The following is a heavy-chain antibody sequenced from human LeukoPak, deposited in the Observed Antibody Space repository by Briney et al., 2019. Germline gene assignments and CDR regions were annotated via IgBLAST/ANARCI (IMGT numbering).Heavy chain of an antibody. CDR3: AKDLSDNYNLFDY. CDR2: ISGPGYTT. V-gene: IGHV3-23*01. CDR1: GFTFRTYA. Sequence: SGGSLRLSCAASGFTFRTYAMSWVRQAPGKGLEWVSVISGPGYTTYYADSVKGRLTISRDNSINMLYLQLSSLRAEDTAVYYCAKDLSDNYNLFDYWGQGTLVTVSS. J-gene: IGHJ4*02. D-gene: IGHD1-1*01.